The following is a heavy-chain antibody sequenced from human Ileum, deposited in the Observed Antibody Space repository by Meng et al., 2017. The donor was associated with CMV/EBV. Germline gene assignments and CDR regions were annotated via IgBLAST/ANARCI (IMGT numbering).Heavy chain of an antibody. CDR3: ARDIDQICGR. CDR1: GGSVSSSTYY. D-gene: IGHD2-15*01. Sequence: SETLSLTCDVSGGSVSSSTYYWAWVRQSPGKGLEWIGSMYQSGETYYNASLTSRVTISVDTSTMQFSVKLRSVTAADTAVYYCARDIDQICGRWGQGRLVTVSS. V-gene: IGHV4-39*07. CDR2: MYQSGET. J-gene: IGHJ4*02.